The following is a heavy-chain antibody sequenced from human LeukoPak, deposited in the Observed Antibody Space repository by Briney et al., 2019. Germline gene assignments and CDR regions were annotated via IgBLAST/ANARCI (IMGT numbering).Heavy chain of an antibody. J-gene: IGHJ4*02. V-gene: IGHV4-34*01. CDR1: GGSFSGYY. D-gene: IGHD6-6*01. CDR2: INHSGST. CDR3: ARGSIAARTFDY. Sequence: PSETLSLTCAVYGGSFSGYYWSWIRQPPGKGLEWIGEINHSGSTYYNPSLKSRVTISVDTSKNQFSLKLSSVTAADTAVYYCARGSIAARTFDYWGQGTLVTVSS.